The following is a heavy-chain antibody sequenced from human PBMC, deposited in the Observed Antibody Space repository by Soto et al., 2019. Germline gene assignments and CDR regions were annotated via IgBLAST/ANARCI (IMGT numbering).Heavy chain of an antibody. V-gene: IGHV1-18*01. CDR1: GYTFSNYA. J-gene: IGHJ4*02. CDR3: ARDRLYTGASDADY. CDR2: INTGSGYT. Sequence: QVHLLQAGAEVKKPGSSVRVSCNSSGYTFSNYAISWVRQAPGQGLEWMGGINTGSGYTNYAHDRVTMTKAASTYTAYLEVTSLRTDDTTIYYCARDRLYTGASDADYCGQGTLVIVAS. D-gene: IGHD2-8*02.